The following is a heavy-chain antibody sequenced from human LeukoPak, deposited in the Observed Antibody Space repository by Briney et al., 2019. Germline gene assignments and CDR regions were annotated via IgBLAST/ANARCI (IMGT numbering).Heavy chain of an antibody. CDR1: GFTFSNYA. J-gene: IGHJ4*02. CDR3: VKWGDYDILTGYYDPDY. D-gene: IGHD3-9*01. Sequence: PGGSLRLSCAASGFTFSNYAMSWVRQAPGKGLEWVSAVSGRDDSTYYADSVKGRFTISRDTSKNTLYLQMNSLRAEDTAVYYCVKWGDYDILTGYYDPDYWGQGTLVTVSS. V-gene: IGHV3-23*01. CDR2: VSGRDDST.